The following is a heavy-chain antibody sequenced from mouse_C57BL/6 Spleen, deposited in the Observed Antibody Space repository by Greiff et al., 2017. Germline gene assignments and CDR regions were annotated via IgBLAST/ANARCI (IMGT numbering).Heavy chain of an antibody. Sequence: EVQLQQSGAELVRPGASVKLSCTASGFNIKDDYMHWVKQRPEQGLEWIGWIDPENGDTEYASKFQGKATITADTSSNTAYLQLSSLTSEDTAVYYCTPMITTFFDYWGQGTTLTVSS. V-gene: IGHV14-4*01. D-gene: IGHD2-4*01. CDR2: IDPENGDT. CDR1: GFNIKDDY. CDR3: TPMITTFFDY. J-gene: IGHJ2*01.